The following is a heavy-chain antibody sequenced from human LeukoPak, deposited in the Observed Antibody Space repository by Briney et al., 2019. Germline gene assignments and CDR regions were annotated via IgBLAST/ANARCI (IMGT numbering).Heavy chain of an antibody. V-gene: IGHV3-48*04. CDR3: ARVSGSSEYYFDY. D-gene: IGHD1-26*01. CDR1: GFTFSSYS. Sequence: GGSLRLSCAASGFTFSSYSMNWIRQAPGKGLEWVSYISSSGSTIYYADSVKGRFTISRDNAKNSLYLQMNSLRAEDTAVYYCARVSGSSEYYFDYWGQGTLVTVSS. J-gene: IGHJ4*02. CDR2: ISSSGSTI.